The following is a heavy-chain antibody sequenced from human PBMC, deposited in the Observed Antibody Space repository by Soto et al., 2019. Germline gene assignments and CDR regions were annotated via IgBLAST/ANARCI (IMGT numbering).Heavy chain of an antibody. CDR3: ATWTWLVPFDY. D-gene: IGHD6-19*01. V-gene: IGHV1-3*01. CDR1: GYTFTSYT. CDR2: INAGNGNT. J-gene: IGHJ4*02. Sequence: QVQLVQSGAEVKKPGASVKVSCKASGYTFTSYTMHWVRQAPGQRLEWMGWINAGNGNTKYSQKFQGRVTITRDTSASTAYMELSSLRSEDTAVYYCATWTWLVPFDYWGQGTLVTVSS.